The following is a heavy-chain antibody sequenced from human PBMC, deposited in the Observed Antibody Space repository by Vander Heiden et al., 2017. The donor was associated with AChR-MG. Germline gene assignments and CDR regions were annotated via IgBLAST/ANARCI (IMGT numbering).Heavy chain of an antibody. Sequence: QVHLVQSGAEVTKPGAPVQHSGKAQGSTFTDYYVHWVRQAPGQGLQWMGWVNPNTGGTQYVQKFQGRVTMTRETSISTTYMELSRLRSDDTAVYYGAREAAAGSWFDPWGQGTLVTVSS. CDR1: GSTFTDYY. CDR2: VNPNTGGT. J-gene: IGHJ5*02. V-gene: IGHV1-2*02. CDR3: AREAAAGSWFDP. D-gene: IGHD6-13*01.